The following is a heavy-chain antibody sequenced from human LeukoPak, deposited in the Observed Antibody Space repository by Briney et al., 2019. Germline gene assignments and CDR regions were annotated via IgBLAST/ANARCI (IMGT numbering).Heavy chain of an antibody. CDR1: GGSISSYY. D-gene: IGHD6-13*01. J-gene: IGHJ4*02. V-gene: IGHV4-4*07. CDR2: IYTSGST. Sequence: PSETLSLTCTVSGGSISSYYWSWLRQPAGTGLEGIGRIYTSGSTNYNPSLKTRPTMSVDTSKRHFSLTLSSVTAADTAVYYCARDQGYSSSWYYNFDYWGQGTLVTVSS. CDR3: ARDQGYSSSWYYNFDY.